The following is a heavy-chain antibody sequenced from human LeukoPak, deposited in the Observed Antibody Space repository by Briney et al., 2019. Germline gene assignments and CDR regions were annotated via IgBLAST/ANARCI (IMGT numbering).Heavy chain of an antibody. V-gene: IGHV4-61*01. CDR2: IYYSRST. Sequence: PSETLSLTWTVSGXSVSSGSYYWSWIRQPPGKGLEWIGYIYYSRSTNYNPSLKSRVTISVDTSKNQFSLKLSSVTAADTAVYYCAREPYCSSTSCSYYYYYGMDVWGQGTTVTVSS. D-gene: IGHD2-2*01. CDR3: AREPYCSSTSCSYYYYYGMDV. J-gene: IGHJ6*02. CDR1: GXSVSSGSYY.